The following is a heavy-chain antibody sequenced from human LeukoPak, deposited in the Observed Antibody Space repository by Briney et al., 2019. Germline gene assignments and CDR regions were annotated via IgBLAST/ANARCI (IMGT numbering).Heavy chain of an antibody. D-gene: IGHD3-22*01. CDR3: APPPYYYDSSGYYY. V-gene: IGHV3-23*01. CDR2: ISGSGGST. J-gene: IGHJ4*02. Sequence: GGSLRLSCAASGFTFSSYAMSWVRQAPGKGLEWVSAISGSGGSTYYADSVKGRFTISRDNSKNTLYLQMNSLRAEDTAVYYCAPPPYYYDSSGYYYWGQGTLVTASS. CDR1: GFTFSSYA.